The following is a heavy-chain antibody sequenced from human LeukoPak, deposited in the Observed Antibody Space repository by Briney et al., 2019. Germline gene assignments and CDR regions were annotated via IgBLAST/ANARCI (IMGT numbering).Heavy chain of an antibody. CDR3: ARDPYYYDSGSFAAFDI. Sequence: GGSLRLSCAASTFTFSSYWMTWVRQAPGKGLEWVANIKEDGSKTFYVDSVKGRFTISRDNAKNSLYLQMNSLRAEDTAVYYCARDPYYYDSGSFAAFDIWGQGTMVTVSS. V-gene: IGHV3-7*01. J-gene: IGHJ3*02. D-gene: IGHD3-10*01. CDR2: IKEDGSKT. CDR1: TFTFSSYW.